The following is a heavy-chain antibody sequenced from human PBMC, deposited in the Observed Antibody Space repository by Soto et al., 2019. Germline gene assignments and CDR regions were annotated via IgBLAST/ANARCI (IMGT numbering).Heavy chain of an antibody. CDR3: AKVRDSGGVFDY. J-gene: IGHJ4*02. Sequence: GGSLRFSCAASGFTFSSYAMSWVRQAPGKGLEWVSAISGSGGSTYYADSVKGRFTISRDNSKNTLYLQMNSLRAEDTAVYYCAKVRDSGGVFDYWGQGTLVTVSS. CDR1: GFTFSSYA. CDR2: ISGSGGST. D-gene: IGHD2-15*01. V-gene: IGHV3-23*01.